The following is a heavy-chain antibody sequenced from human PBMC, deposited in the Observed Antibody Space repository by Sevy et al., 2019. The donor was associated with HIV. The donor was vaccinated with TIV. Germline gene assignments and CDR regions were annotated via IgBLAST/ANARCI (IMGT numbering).Heavy chain of an antibody. J-gene: IGHJ4*02. CDR3: ARDDFSNPRATVY. CDR1: GGSISSYF. Sequence: SDTLSLTCTVSGGSISSYFWTWIRLPPGKGLEWMGHFYYSGTTDYNPSLKSRVTISADTSKNQFSLQLRSVTAADTAVYYCARDDFSNPRATVYWGQGILVTVSS. D-gene: IGHD1-1*01. CDR2: FYYSGTT. V-gene: IGHV4-59*13.